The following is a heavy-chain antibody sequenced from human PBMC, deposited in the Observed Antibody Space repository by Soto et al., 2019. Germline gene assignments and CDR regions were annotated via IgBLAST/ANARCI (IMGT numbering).Heavy chain of an antibody. D-gene: IGHD4-17*01. Sequence: VQLQESGPGLVKPSETLSLTCTVSGGSISSYYWSWIRQPPGKGLEWIGYIHDSGSTNYNPSLKSXXTXSXXTSKNQFSLKLSSVTAADTAVFYCARYEDYGDYSYWGQGTLVTVSS. CDR1: GGSISSYY. CDR3: ARYEDYGDYSY. J-gene: IGHJ4*02. CDR2: IHDSGST. V-gene: IGHV4-59*01.